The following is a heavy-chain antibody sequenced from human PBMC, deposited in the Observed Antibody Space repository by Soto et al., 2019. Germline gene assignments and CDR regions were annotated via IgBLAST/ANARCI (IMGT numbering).Heavy chain of an antibody. CDR1: GFTFSNAW. Sequence: EVQLVESGGGLVKPGGSLRLSCAASGFTFSNAWMSWVRQAPGKGLEWVGRIKSKTDGGTTDYAAPVKGRFTISRDDSKNTLYLQMNSLKTEDTAVYYCTTDREPDYYDILRGDYWGQGTLVTVSS. D-gene: IGHD3-9*01. CDR2: IKSKTDGGTT. CDR3: TTDREPDYYDILRGDY. J-gene: IGHJ4*02. V-gene: IGHV3-15*01.